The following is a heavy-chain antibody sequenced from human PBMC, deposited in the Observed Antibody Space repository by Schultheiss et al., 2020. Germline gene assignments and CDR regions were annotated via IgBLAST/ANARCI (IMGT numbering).Heavy chain of an antibody. CDR3: ARDELPFIAAAGTAFDY. D-gene: IGHD6-13*01. V-gene: IGHV3-30-3*01. Sequence: GGSLRLSCAASGFTFSSYAMHWVRQAPGKGLEWVAVISYDGSNKYYADSVKGRFTISRDNSKNTLYLQMNSLRAEDTAVYYCARDELPFIAAAGTAFDYWGQGTLVTVSS. CDR2: ISYDGSNK. J-gene: IGHJ4*02. CDR1: GFTFSSYA.